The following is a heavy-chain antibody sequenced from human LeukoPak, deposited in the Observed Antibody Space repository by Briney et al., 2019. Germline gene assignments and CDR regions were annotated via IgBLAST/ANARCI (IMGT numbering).Heavy chain of an antibody. Sequence: SVKVSCKASGYTFTGYYMHWVRQAPGQGLEWMGRIIPILGIANYAQKFQGRVTITADKSTSTAYMELSSLRSEDTAVYYCASVAAAHMSYFDYWGQGTLVTVSS. CDR1: GYTFTGYY. V-gene: IGHV1-69*02. J-gene: IGHJ4*02. CDR3: ASVAAAHMSYFDY. D-gene: IGHD2-2*01. CDR2: IIPILGIA.